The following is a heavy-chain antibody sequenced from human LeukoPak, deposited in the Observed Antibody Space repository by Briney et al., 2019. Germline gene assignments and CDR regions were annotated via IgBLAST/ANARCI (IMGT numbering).Heavy chain of an antibody. CDR1: GFTFSSYA. V-gene: IGHV3-23*01. Sequence: PGGSLRLSCAASGFTFSSYAMSWVRQAPGKGLVWVSAISGSGGSTYYADSVKGRFTISRDNSKNTLYLQMNSLRAEDTAVYYCAKPVSSGSYGFDYWGQGTLVTVSS. J-gene: IGHJ4*02. D-gene: IGHD3-10*01. CDR2: ISGSGGST. CDR3: AKPVSSGSYGFDY.